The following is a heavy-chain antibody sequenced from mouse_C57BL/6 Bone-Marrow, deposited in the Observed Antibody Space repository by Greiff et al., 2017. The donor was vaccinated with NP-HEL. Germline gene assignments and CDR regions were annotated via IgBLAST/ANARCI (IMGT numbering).Heavy chain of an antibody. J-gene: IGHJ3*01. CDR2: ISRGGSYT. D-gene: IGHD2-4*01. Sequence: EVMLVESGGDLVKPGGSLKLSCAASGFTFSSYGMSWVRQTPDKRLEWVATISRGGSYTYYPDSVKGRFTFSRDNAKNTLYLQMSSLTSEDTAMYYCASPYDYDVAWFAYWGQGTLVTVSA. CDR1: GFTFSSYG. CDR3: ASPYDYDVAWFAY. V-gene: IGHV5-6*02.